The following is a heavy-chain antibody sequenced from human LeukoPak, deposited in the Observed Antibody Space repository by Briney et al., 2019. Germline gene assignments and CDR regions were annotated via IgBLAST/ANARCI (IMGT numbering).Heavy chain of an antibody. CDR2: IRRKIYGGTA. J-gene: IGHJ4*02. D-gene: IGHD3/OR15-3a*01. CDR3: TRGQGLYY. Sequence: GGSLRLSCAASGFTFSDSTMSWYRQAPGKGLEWVGFIRRKIYGGTAEYAASVKGRFTISRDDSKSIAYLQMDSLKIEDSAVYYCTRGQGLYYWGQGTLVIVSS. V-gene: IGHV3-49*03. CDR1: GFTFSDST.